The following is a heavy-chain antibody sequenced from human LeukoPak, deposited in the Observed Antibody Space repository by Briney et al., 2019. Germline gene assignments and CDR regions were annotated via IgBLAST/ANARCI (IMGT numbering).Heavy chain of an antibody. CDR3: ASTERCSTTCPLDY. CDR2: INHSGSI. CDR1: GGSFRGYY. V-gene: IGHV4-34*01. J-gene: IGHJ4*02. D-gene: IGHD2-2*01. Sequence: TPSETLSLTCAVYGGSFRGYYWSWIRQPPGKGLEWIGEINHSGSINYNPSLKSRVTISLDTSMKKFSLKLNSVTAADTAVYYCASTERCSTTCPLDYWGQGTLVTVSS.